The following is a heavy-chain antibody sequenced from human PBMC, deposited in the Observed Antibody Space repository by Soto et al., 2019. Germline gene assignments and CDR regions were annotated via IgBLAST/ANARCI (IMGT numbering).Heavy chain of an antibody. J-gene: IGHJ5*01. V-gene: IGHV4-61*01. Sequence: PSGTLSLTCTVSGGSVGSATHYWSWIRQRPGKGLEWIGNIYYIGTTNYNPSLESRVTILFDTSENQFSLKLSSVTVADTAVYYCARTASGRGWFDSWGQGTPVTVSS. D-gene: IGHD2-21*02. CDR2: IYYIGTT. CDR1: GGSVGSATHY. CDR3: ARTASGRGWFDS.